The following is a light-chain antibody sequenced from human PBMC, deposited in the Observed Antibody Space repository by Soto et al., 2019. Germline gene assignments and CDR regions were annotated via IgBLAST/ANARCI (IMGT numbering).Light chain of an antibody. V-gene: IGKV3-20*01. CDR2: GAS. CDR3: QQYGSSLWT. J-gene: IGKJ1*01. Sequence: EIVLTQSPGTLSVSPGERVTLSCRASQSVSSNYLAWYQQRPGQAPRLLIFGASYRATGIPDRFSGSGSGTDFTLTISRLEPEDFAVYYCQQYGSSLWTFGQGTKVEIK. CDR1: QSVSSNY.